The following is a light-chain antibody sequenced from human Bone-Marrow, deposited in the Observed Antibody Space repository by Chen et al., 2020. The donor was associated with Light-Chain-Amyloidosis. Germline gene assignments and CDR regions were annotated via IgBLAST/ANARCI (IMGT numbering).Light chain of an antibody. J-gene: IGKJ2*01. CDR2: DAS. CDR3: QQYNSYSRYT. Sequence: DIQMTQSPSTLSASVGDRVTITCRASQSISSWLAWYQQKPGKAPKLLIYDASSLESGVPSRFSCSGSGTEFTLNISSLQSDDFGTYYCQQYNSYSRYTFGQGTKLEIK. CDR1: QSISSW. V-gene: IGKV1-5*01.